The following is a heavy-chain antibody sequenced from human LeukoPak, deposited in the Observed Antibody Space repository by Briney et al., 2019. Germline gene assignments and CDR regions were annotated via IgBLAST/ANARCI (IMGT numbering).Heavy chain of an antibody. CDR1: GFTFSSYG. J-gene: IGHJ6*03. D-gene: IGHD1-26*01. V-gene: IGHV3-23*01. Sequence: GETLRLSCAASGFTFSSYGMSWVRQAPGKGLEWVSAISGSGGSTYYADSVKGRFTISRDNSKNTLYLQMNSLRAEDTAVYYCAKDSGSYPGHYYYYMDVWGKGTTVTISS. CDR2: ISGSGGST. CDR3: AKDSGSYPGHYYYYMDV.